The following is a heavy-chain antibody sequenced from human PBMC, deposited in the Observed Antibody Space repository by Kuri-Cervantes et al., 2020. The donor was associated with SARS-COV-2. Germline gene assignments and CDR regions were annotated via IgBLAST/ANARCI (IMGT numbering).Heavy chain of an antibody. V-gene: IGHV4-34*01. CDR2: IHHSVNT. CDR3: VKGGARITNSGVVIANWFDP. J-gene: IGHJ5*02. Sequence: GSLRLSCVVYGGSFSDYYWSWVRHLPGKVLEWIGEIHHSVNTSYDPSLKSRVTISIDPSQTQSSLKLSSVTAADTAVYYCVKGGARITNSGVVIANWFDPWGQGTLVTVSS. CDR1: GGSFSDYY. D-gene: IGHD3-3*01.